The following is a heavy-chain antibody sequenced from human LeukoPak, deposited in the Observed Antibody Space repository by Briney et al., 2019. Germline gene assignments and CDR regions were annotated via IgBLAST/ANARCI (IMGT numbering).Heavy chain of an antibody. CDR2: INHSGST. V-gene: IGHV4-34*01. CDR1: GGSFSGYY. Sequence: KPSETLSLTCAVYGGSFSGYYWSWIRQPPGKGLEWIGEINHSGSTNYNPSLKSRVTISVDTSKNQFSLKLSSVTAADTAVYYCARGRRYYYMDVWGKGTTVTVSS. J-gene: IGHJ6*03. CDR3: ARGRRYYYMDV.